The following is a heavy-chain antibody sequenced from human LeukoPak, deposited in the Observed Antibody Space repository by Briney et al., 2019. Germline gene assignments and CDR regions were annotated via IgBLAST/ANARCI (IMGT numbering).Heavy chain of an antibody. J-gene: IGHJ4*02. V-gene: IGHV4-59*01. D-gene: IGHD3-10*01. Sequence: SETLSLPCTVPGGSISSYYCSWIRQPPGKGLEWIGYIYNSGRTNYNPSLRSRVTISVETSKNQFSLKLSSVTAADTAVYYCARGTGYFDYWGQGTLVTVSS. CDR2: IYNSGRT. CDR3: ARGTGYFDY. CDR1: GGSISSYY.